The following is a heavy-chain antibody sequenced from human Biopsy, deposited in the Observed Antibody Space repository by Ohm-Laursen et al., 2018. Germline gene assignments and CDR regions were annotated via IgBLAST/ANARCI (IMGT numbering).Heavy chain of an antibody. CDR2: ISDSGST. CDR3: ARRGSGGRSFDH. V-gene: IGHV4-59*08. Sequence: TLSLTCAVSGGSISSFYWTWIRQPPGKGPEWIGDISDSGSTNYKPSLKSRVRISVDTSKNQFSLNLSSVTAADTAVYYCARRGSGGRSFDHWGQGTLVTVSS. J-gene: IGHJ4*02. CDR1: GGSISSFY. D-gene: IGHD2-15*01.